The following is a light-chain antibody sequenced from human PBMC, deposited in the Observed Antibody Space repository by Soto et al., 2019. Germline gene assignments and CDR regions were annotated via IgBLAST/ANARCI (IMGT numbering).Light chain of an antibody. V-gene: IGLV2-14*01. CDR2: EVN. CDR3: TSYRSSSTLDV. CDR1: SSDVGGYNY. Sequence: QSALTQPASVSGSPGQSITISCTGTSSDVGGYNYVPWYQQYPGKAPKLIIYEVNKRPSGVSNRFSGSKSGNTASLTISGLQADDESDYYCTSYRSSSTLDVFGTGTKV. J-gene: IGLJ1*01.